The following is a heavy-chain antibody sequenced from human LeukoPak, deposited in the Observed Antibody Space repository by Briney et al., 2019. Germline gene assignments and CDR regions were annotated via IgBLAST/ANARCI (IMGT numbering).Heavy chain of an antibody. Sequence: GGSLRLSCAASGFTFSSYEMNWVRQAPGKGLEWVSYISSSGSTIYYADSVKGRFTISRDNAKNSLYLQMNSLRAEDTAVYYCARDSNYYDSSGYSGMDVWGKGTTVTISS. CDR1: GFTFSSYE. V-gene: IGHV3-48*03. CDR3: ARDSNYYDSSGYSGMDV. D-gene: IGHD3-22*01. J-gene: IGHJ6*04. CDR2: ISSSGSTI.